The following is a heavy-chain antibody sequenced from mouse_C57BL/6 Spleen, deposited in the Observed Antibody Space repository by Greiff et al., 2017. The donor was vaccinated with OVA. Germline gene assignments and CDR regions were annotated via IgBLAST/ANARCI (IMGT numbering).Heavy chain of an antibody. V-gene: IGHV1-62-2*01. CDR1: GYTFTEYT. J-gene: IGHJ2*01. Sequence: QVQLQQSGAELVKPGASVKLSCKASGYTFTEYTIHWVKQRSGQGLEWIGWFYPGRGSIKYNEKFKDKATLTADKSSSTVYMELSRLTSEDSAVYFCARHEDRYYYGSSLYYFDYWGQGTTLTVSS. CDR3: ARHEDRYYYGSSLYYFDY. D-gene: IGHD1-1*01. CDR2: FYPGRGSI.